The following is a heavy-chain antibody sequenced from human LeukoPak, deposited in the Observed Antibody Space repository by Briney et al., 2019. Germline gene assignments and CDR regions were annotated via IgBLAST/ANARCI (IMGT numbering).Heavy chain of an antibody. CDR3: AREQDYYDSSGYLSL. CDR2: ISSSSSTI. Sequence: GGSLRLSCAASGFTFSSYSMNWVRQAPGKGLEGVSYISSSSSTIYYADSVKGRFTISRDNAKNSLYLQMNSLRAEDTAVYYCAREQDYYDSSGYLSLWGQGTLVTVSS. CDR1: GFTFSSYS. D-gene: IGHD3-22*01. V-gene: IGHV3-48*04. J-gene: IGHJ4*02.